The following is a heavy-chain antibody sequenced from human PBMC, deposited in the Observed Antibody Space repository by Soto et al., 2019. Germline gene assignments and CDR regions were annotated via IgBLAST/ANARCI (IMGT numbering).Heavy chain of an antibody. CDR3: AHSASVPCCYYFDS. D-gene: IGHD1-26*01. CDR1: GFSLSSIGVA. J-gene: IGHJ4*01. V-gene: IGHV2-5*01. Sequence: SGPTLVNSTQTLTLTCTFSGFSLSSIGVAVGWIRQPPGKALEWLALLYWNDDRRYSPSLKSRLTITKDTSKNQVVLTMTNMDPADTATYYCAHSASVPCCYYFDSWGHGTLVTVSS. CDR2: LYWNDDR.